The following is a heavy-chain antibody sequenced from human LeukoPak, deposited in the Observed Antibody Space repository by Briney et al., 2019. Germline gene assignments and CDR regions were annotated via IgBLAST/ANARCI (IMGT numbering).Heavy chain of an antibody. CDR1: GGTFSSYA. CDR2: IIPIFGTA. Sequence: SVKVSCKASGGTFSSYAISWVRQAPGQGLEWMGGIIPIFGTANYAQKLQGRVTMTTDTSTSTAYMELRSLRSDDTAVYYCATSGWSLYYFDYWGQGTLVTVSS. J-gene: IGHJ4*02. CDR3: ATSGWSLYYFDY. D-gene: IGHD6-19*01. V-gene: IGHV1-69*05.